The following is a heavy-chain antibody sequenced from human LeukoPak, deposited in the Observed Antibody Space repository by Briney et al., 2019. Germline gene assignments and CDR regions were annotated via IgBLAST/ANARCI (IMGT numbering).Heavy chain of an antibody. V-gene: IGHV1-46*01. J-gene: IGHJ4*02. D-gene: IGHD6-13*01. CDR1: GYTFTSYY. CDR3: ARTYSSSDEFDY. Sequence: ASVKVSCKASGYTFTSYYMHWVRQAPGQGLEWMGIINPSGGSTSYAQKFQGRVTMTRDTSTSRVYMEVSSLRSEDTAVYYCARTYSSSDEFDYWGQGTLVTVSS. CDR2: INPSGGST.